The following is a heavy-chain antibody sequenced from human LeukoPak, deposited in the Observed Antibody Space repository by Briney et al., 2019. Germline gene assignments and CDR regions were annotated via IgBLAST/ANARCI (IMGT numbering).Heavy chain of an antibody. V-gene: IGHV3-74*01. CDR1: GFTFSSYW. CDR2: INSDGSST. J-gene: IGHJ5*02. D-gene: IGHD1-26*01. CDR3: AKPIVGAPRA. Sequence: GGSLRLSCAASGFTFSSYWMQWVRQAPGKGLVWVSRINSDGSSTSYADSVKGRFTISRDNSKNTLYLQMNSLRAEDTAVYYCAKPIVGAPRAWGQGTLVTVSS.